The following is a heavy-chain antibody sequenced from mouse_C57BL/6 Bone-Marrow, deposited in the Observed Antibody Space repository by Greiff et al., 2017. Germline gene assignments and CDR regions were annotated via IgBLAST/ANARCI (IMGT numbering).Heavy chain of an antibody. Sequence: QVQLQQPGAELVKPGASVKMSCKASGYTFTSYWMHWVKQRPGQGLEWIGEIDPSDSYTNYNQKFKGKSTLTVDKSSSTAYMQLSSLTSEDSAVYYCAREPTYYGYDGGYFDVWGTGTTVTVSS. CDR2: IDPSDSYT. CDR1: GYTFTSYW. CDR3: AREPTYYGYDGGYFDV. J-gene: IGHJ1*03. D-gene: IGHD2-9*01. V-gene: IGHV1-69*01.